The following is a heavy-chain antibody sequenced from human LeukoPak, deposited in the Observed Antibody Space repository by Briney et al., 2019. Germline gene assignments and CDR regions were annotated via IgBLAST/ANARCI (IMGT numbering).Heavy chain of an antibody. J-gene: IGHJ4*02. D-gene: IGHD6-13*01. CDR3: AKAGQQLGYAYFDY. CDR2: IWYGGSNK. V-gene: IGHV3-30*02. CDR1: GFTFSSYG. Sequence: GGSLSLSCAASGFTFSSYGMHWVRQAPGKGLEWVAVIWYGGSNKYYADSVKGRFTISRDNSKNTLYLQMNSLRAEDTAVYYCAKAGQQLGYAYFDYWGQGTLVTVYS.